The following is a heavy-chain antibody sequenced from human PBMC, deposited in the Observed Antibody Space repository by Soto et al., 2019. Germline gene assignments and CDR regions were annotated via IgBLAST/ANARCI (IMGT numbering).Heavy chain of an antibody. Sequence: TLSLTGSGSGACMSGDDLSWTWVRQTPGKGLEWIGYVYRYGATYYNPSLKSRVTISVDRSKKHFSLKLTSVTAADTAFYFCASGKTQYYFDLWGQGSPVTVSS. CDR3: ASGKTQYYFDL. CDR1: GACMSGDDLS. V-gene: IGHV4-30-2*01. CDR2: VYRYGAT. J-gene: IGHJ4*02. D-gene: IGHD1-26*01.